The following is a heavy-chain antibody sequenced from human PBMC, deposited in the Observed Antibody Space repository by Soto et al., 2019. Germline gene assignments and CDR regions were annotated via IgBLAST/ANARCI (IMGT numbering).Heavy chain of an antibody. D-gene: IGHD7-27*01. CDR3: ARDLSWGSNWYYYMDV. V-gene: IGHV3-48*01. Sequence: GGPPRLSCATSGFILSDRATNWVRQAPGKGLEWVSYISSSSSVRDYADSVKGRFTVSRDNARNSLYLQMNSLRAEDTAVYYCARDLSWGSNWYYYMDVWGKGTTVTVSS. CDR1: GFILSDRA. CDR2: ISSSSSVR. J-gene: IGHJ6*03.